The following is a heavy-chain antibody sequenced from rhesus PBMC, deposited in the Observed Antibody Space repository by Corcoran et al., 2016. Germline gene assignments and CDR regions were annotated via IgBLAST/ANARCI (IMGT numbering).Heavy chain of an antibody. Sequence: QVQLQESGPGLVKPSETLSLTCAVSGGSISGYWWGWIRQPPGTGLEWIGYVGGSSGSTYYNPSLKSRVTMSTDTSKNRFSLKLSSVTAADTAVYYCARFGSNYKYGVDSWGQGVVVTVSS. D-gene: IGHD3-16*01. CDR3: ARFGSNYKYGVDS. J-gene: IGHJ6*01. V-gene: IGHV4-165*01. CDR1: GGSISGYW. CDR2: VGGSSGST.